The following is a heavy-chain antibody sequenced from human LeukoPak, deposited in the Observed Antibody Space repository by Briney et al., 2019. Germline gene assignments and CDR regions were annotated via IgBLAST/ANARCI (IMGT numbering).Heavy chain of an antibody. CDR2: ISYDGSNK. CDR3: ALGTPSVWGFLDY. CDR1: GFTFSSYA. J-gene: IGHJ4*02. Sequence: GRSLRLSCAASGFTFSSYAMHWVRQAPGKGLEWVAVISYDGSNKYYADSVKGRFTISRDNSKNTLYLQMNSLRAEDTAVYYCALGTPSVWGFLDYWGQGTLVTVSS. D-gene: IGHD3-3*01. V-gene: IGHV3-30*07.